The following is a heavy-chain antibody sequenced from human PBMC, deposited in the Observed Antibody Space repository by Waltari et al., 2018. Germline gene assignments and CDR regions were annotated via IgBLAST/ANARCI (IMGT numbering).Heavy chain of an antibody. V-gene: IGHV4-34*01. CDR2: INLSGSP. CDR1: GGPFSGDY. J-gene: IGHJ4*02. CDR3: ARGPWWFGDPVLDY. D-gene: IGHD3-10*01. Sequence: VQLQQWGAGLLKPSETLSVTCAVYGGPFSGDYWSWTRQPPGQGLEWIGEINLSGSPNYNPSLKNRVTISVDTSKTQFSLKLSSVTAAVSALYYCARGPWWFGDPVLDYWGQGTLVTVSS.